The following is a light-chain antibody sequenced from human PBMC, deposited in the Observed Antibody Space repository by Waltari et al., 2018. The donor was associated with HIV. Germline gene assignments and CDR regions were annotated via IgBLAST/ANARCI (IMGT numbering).Light chain of an antibody. CDR2: WAS. CDR3: QQYYSSPLT. J-gene: IGKJ4*01. Sequence: IVMTQSPDSLTVSLGARATINCKSSQSVFFGSNNQNYWAWDQQKPGQPPKLLFYWASTRESGVPDRFSVSGSGTDVTLTISSLRTEDVAVYYCQQYYSSPLTFGGGTKVEI. CDR1: QSVFFGSNNQNY. V-gene: IGKV4-1*01.